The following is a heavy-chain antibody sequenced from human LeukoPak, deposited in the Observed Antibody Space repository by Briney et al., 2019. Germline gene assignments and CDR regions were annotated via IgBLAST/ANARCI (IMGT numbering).Heavy chain of an antibody. CDR1: GFTFSNYG. D-gene: IGHD1-1*01. CDR3: ARPRERRYFDS. Sequence: GGSLRLSCAASGFTFSNYGMSWVRQAPDKGLEWVSIIGGSGSSTYYADSVKGRFSISRDNSKNTLYLEMSSLRAEDTAVYYCARPRERRYFDSWGQGTLVTVSS. J-gene: IGHJ4*02. V-gene: IGHV3-23*01. CDR2: IGGSGSST.